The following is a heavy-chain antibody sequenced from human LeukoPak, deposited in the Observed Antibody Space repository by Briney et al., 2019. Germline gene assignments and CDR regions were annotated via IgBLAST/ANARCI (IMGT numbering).Heavy chain of an antibody. CDR2: ISGSGVST. J-gene: IGHJ4*02. CDR1: GFTFSSYA. D-gene: IGHD2-2*01. CDR3: ANSIRAIVVVPAAIC. V-gene: IGHV3-23*01. Sequence: GGSLRLSCAASGFTFSSYAMSWVRQAPGKGLEWVSAISGSGVSTYYADSVKGRFTISRDNSKNTLYLQMNSLRAEDTAVYYCANSIRAIVVVPAAICWGQGTLVTVSS.